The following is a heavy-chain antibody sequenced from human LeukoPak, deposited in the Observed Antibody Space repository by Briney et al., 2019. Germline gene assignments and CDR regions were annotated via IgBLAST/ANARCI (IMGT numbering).Heavy chain of an antibody. D-gene: IGHD3-22*01. V-gene: IGHV3-11*04. CDR3: AQTNWRAGSITTGYYSMDV. CDR2: ISSSGSTI. Sequence: PGGSLRLSCAASGFTFSDYYMSWIRQAPGKGLEWVSYISSSGSTIYYADSVKGRFTISRDNAKNSLYLQMNSLGVEDTAVYYCAQTNWRAGSITTGYYSMDVWGKGTTVTVSS. CDR1: GFTFSDYY. J-gene: IGHJ6*03.